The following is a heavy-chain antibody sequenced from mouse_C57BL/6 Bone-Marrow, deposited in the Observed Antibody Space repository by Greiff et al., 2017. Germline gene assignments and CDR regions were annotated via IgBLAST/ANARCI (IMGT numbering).Heavy chain of an antibody. D-gene: IGHD2-4*01. Sequence: DVKLVESGGGLVKPGGSLKLSCAASGFTFSSYAMSWVRQTPEKRLEWVATISDGGSYTYYPDNVKGRFTISRDNAKNNLYLQMSHRKSEDTAMYYCARDGYDYDYWGQGTTLTVSS. V-gene: IGHV5-4*01. CDR1: GFTFSSYA. CDR3: ARDGYDYDY. CDR2: ISDGGSYT. J-gene: IGHJ2*01.